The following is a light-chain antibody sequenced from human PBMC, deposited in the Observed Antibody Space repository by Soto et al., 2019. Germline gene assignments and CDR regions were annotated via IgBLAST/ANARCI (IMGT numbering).Light chain of an antibody. CDR3: SSHAGSSTV. CDR2: EVS. J-gene: IGLJ1*01. Sequence: QSALTQPPSASGSPGQSVTISCTGTSSDVGYYNSVSWYQQYPDKAPKLMIYEVSKRPSGVPDRFSGSKSGNTASLTVSGLQAEDEADYYCSSHAGSSTVFGTGTKLTVL. V-gene: IGLV2-8*01. CDR1: SSDVGYYNS.